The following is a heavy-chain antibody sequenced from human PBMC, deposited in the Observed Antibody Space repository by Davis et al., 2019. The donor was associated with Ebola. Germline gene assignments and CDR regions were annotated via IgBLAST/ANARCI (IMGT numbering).Heavy chain of an antibody. D-gene: IGHD4-17*01. CDR1: GFIVSDKY. Sequence: GESLKISCAASGFIVSDKYMRWVRQAPASGLGRVFVIHSLGRTYHADNVKSRFTIPSDKSKNTVYLQMNSLRAEDTAVYYCTRHVSGDFWYFDLWGRGNLVTVSS. V-gene: IGHV3-53*01. CDR3: TRHVSGDFWYFDL. J-gene: IGHJ2*01. CDR2: IHSLGRT.